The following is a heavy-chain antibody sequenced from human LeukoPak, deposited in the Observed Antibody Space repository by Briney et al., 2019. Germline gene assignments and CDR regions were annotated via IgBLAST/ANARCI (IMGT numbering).Heavy chain of an antibody. J-gene: IGHJ6*02. D-gene: IGHD5-12*01. CDR3: AKGGSSGYDKLGNYYYGMDV. Sequence: GGSLRLSCAASGFTFSCYAMHWVRQAPGKGLEWVAVISYDGTNKYYADSVKGRFTISRDNSKNTLYLQMNSLRAEDTAVYYCAKGGSSGYDKLGNYYYGMDVWGQGTTVTVSS. V-gene: IGHV3-30-3*01. CDR1: GFTFSCYA. CDR2: ISYDGTNK.